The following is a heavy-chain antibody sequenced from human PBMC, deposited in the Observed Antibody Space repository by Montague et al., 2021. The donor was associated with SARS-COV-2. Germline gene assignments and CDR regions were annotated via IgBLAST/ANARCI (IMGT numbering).Heavy chain of an antibody. CDR1: GFPFSIYG. CDR2: IWYDGSNK. Sequence: SLSLSFSASGFPFSIYGMHWVRQAPGKGLEWVALIWYDGSNKYYADSVKGRFTISRDNSKNTVYLQMDSLRAEDTAVFYCARGYGDYHFDYWGQGTLVTVSS. V-gene: IGHV3-33*08. J-gene: IGHJ4*02. D-gene: IGHD4-17*01. CDR3: ARGYGDYHFDY.